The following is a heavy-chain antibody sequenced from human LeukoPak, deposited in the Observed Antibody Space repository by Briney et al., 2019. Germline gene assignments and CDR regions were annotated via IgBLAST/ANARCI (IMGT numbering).Heavy chain of an antibody. V-gene: IGHV3-30*18. CDR3: AKELGLKFDY. J-gene: IGHJ4*02. Sequence: GGSLRLSCAASGFTFSSYGMHWVRQAPGKGLEWVAVISYDGSNKYYADFVKGRFTISRDNSKNTLYLQMNSLRAEDTAVYYCAKELGLKFDYWGQGTLFTVSS. CDR2: ISYDGSNK. D-gene: IGHD6-13*01. CDR1: GFTFSSYG.